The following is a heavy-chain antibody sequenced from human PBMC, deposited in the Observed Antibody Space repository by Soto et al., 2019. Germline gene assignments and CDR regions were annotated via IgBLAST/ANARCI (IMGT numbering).Heavy chain of an antibody. CDR2: IDPSDSYT. CDR3: ARSGCSGGSCYPGYYYYYYGMDV. D-gene: IGHD2-15*01. V-gene: IGHV5-10-1*01. CDR1: GYSFTSYW. Sequence: GESLKISCKGSGYSFTSYWISWVRQMPGKGLEWMGRIDPSDSYTNYSPSFQGHVTISADKSISTAYLQWSSLKASDTAMYYCARSGCSGGSCYPGYYYYYYGMDVWGQGTTVTVSS. J-gene: IGHJ6*02.